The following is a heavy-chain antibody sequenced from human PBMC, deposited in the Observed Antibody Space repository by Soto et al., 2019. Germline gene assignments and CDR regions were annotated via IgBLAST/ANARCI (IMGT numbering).Heavy chain of an antibody. CDR1: PSSLTRAHHY. CDR3: ARVPIGIYYGMDV. V-gene: IGHV4-30-4*08. J-gene: IGHJ6*02. D-gene: IGHD3-10*01. Sequence: PQTLSLTCTFSPSSLTRAHHYWSWIRQPPGKGREWSGYIYYSGSTHYNPSLKSRATISVDTSKNQFSLKLNSVTAADTAVYYCARVPIGIYYGMDVWGQGTTVT. CDR2: IYYSGST.